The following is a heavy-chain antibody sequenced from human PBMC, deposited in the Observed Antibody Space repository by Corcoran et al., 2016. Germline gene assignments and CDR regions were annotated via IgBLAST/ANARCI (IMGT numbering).Heavy chain of an antibody. D-gene: IGHD1-26*01. CDR1: GYTFTTYG. CDR3: ARVPGLGYSGSYFDS. J-gene: IGHJ4*02. V-gene: IGHV1-18*01. Sequence: QVQLVQSGSEVKKPGASVMVSCKASGYTFTTYGFTWVRQAPGQGLEWMGWINIYNGNTNYAQKLQGRVTMTTDTSTSAAYMELRSLRSDDTAVYHCARVPGLGYSGSYFDSWGQGTLVTVSS. CDR2: INIYNGNT.